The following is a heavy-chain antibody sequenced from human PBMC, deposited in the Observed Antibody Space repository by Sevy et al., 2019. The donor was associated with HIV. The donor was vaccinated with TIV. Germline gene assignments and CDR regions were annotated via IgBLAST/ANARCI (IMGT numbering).Heavy chain of an antibody. Sequence: SETRSLTCTVSGGSISSSSYYGNGIRQPPGKGLEWIGGIYYTGSTYYKPSLKSRVTISKDTSKNQFSLKLTSVTAADTAVYYCARPEGLQLNYAMDVWGQGTTVTVSS. CDR3: ARPEGLQLNYAMDV. D-gene: IGHD3-3*01. CDR2: IYYTGST. V-gene: IGHV4-39*01. J-gene: IGHJ6*02. CDR1: GGSISSSSYY.